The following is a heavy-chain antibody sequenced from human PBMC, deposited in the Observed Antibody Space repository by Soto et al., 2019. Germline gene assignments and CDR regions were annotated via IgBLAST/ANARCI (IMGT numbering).Heavy chain of an antibody. CDR3: ARLNSPYYDFWSGYSGDYYYYMDV. V-gene: IGHV5-51*01. Sequence: GESLKISCKGSGYSFTSFWIGWVRQMPGKGLEWMGIIYPGDSDTRYSPSFQGQVTISADKSISTAYLQWSSLKASDTAMYYCARLNSPYYDFWSGYSGDYYYYMDVWGKGTTVTVSS. D-gene: IGHD3-3*01. CDR1: GYSFTSFW. CDR2: IYPGDSDT. J-gene: IGHJ6*03.